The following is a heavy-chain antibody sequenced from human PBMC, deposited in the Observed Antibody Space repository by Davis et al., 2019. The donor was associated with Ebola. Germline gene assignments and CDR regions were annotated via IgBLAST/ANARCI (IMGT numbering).Heavy chain of an antibody. Sequence: LRLSCAISGDSVSSNSAAWNWIRQSPSRGLEWLGRTYYRSKWYNDYAVSVKSRITINPDTSKNQFSLQLNSVTPEDTAVYYCARTLAYSSSWADYWGQGTLVTVSS. J-gene: IGHJ4*02. D-gene: IGHD6-13*01. V-gene: IGHV6-1*01. CDR3: ARTLAYSSSWADY. CDR2: TYYRSKWYN. CDR1: GDSVSSNSAA.